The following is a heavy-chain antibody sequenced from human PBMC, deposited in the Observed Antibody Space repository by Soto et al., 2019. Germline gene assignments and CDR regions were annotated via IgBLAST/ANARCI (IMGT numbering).Heavy chain of an antibody. CDR3: ARDDVLCDGGRCYGVPLDV. V-gene: IGHV3-15*07. CDR1: GFTFSTAW. CDR2: IKSKTDGGTS. Sequence: TGGSLRLSCTASGFTFSTAWINWVRQAPGKGLEWVGRIKSKTDGGTSDFAAPVRGRFAISRDDSESMVYLQMDSLKTEDTAVYYCARDDVLCDGGRCYGVPLDVWGKGTTVTVSS. D-gene: IGHD2-15*01. J-gene: IGHJ6*04.